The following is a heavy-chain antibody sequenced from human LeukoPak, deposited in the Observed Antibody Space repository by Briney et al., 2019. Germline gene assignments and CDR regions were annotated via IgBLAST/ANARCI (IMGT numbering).Heavy chain of an antibody. V-gene: IGHV3-23*01. CDR1: GFTFINYA. J-gene: IGHJ4*02. D-gene: IGHD3-10*01. CDR3: AKPYSYGSGSYYSHFDY. Sequence: GGSLRLSCAASGFTFINYAVSWVRQAPGKGLEWVSAVSGTGGDTYYADSVKGRFTISRDNSKNALYLQMNSLRAEDTAVYYCAKPYSYGSGSYYSHFDYWGQGTLVTVSS. CDR2: VSGTGGDT.